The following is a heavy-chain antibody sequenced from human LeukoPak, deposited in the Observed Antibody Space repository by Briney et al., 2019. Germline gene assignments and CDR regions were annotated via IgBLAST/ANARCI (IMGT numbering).Heavy chain of an antibody. V-gene: IGHV1-18*01. Sequence: ASVKVSCKASGYTFTSYGISWVRQAPGQGLEWMGWISTYNGHTNFAQKLQGRVTMTTDTSTSTAYMELRSLRSDDTAVYYCAREKLVVPAAPLENDYYYYYMDVWGKGTTVTVSS. J-gene: IGHJ6*03. CDR3: AREKLVVPAAPLENDYYYYYMDV. D-gene: IGHD2-2*01. CDR1: GYTFTSYG. CDR2: ISTYNGHT.